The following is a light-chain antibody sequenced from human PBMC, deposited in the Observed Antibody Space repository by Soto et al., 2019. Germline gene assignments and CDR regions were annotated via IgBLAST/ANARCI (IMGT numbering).Light chain of an antibody. Sequence: QSVLTQPASVSGSPGQSITIPCTGTSNDIGGYNYVSWYQQFPGKAPKLIIYDVTNRPSGVSFRFSGPKSGNTASLTISGLQAEDEAGYHCSSYSRTSTRRLFGAGTKVTVL. CDR1: SNDIGGYNY. CDR3: SSYSRTSTRRL. J-gene: IGLJ1*01. V-gene: IGLV2-14*03. CDR2: DVT.